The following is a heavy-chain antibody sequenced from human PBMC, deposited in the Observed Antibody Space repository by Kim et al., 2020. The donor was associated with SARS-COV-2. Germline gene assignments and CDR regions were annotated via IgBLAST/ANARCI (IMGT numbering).Heavy chain of an antibody. Sequence: GGSLRLSCAASGFTFSDYYMSWIRQAPGKGLEWVSYISSSGSTIYYADSVKGRFTISRDNAKNSLYLQMNSLRAEDTAVYYCARDGKSYYDFWSGYEWRNYSDYGRDVWGQGPRVTVSS. J-gene: IGHJ6*01. V-gene: IGHV3-11*01. CDR1: GFTFSDYY. D-gene: IGHD3-3*01. CDR2: ISSSGSTI. CDR3: ARDGKSYYDFWSGYEWRNYSDYGRDV.